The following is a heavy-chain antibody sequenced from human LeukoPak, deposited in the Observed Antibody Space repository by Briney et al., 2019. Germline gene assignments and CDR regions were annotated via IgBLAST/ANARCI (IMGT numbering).Heavy chain of an antibody. V-gene: IGHV3-48*03. CDR1: GFTFSGYE. CDR3: ARLGSSSWYGGFDY. Sequence: GGSLRLSCAAPGFTFSGYEMNWVRQAPGKGLEWVSYIGTSGSSTYYADSVKGRFTISRDNAKNSLYLQMNSLRAEDTAVYYCARLGSSSWYGGFDYWGQGTLVTVSS. CDR2: IGTSGSST. J-gene: IGHJ4*02. D-gene: IGHD6-13*01.